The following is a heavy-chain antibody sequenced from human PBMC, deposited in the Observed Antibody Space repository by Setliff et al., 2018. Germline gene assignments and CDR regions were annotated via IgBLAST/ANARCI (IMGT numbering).Heavy chain of an antibody. CDR2: IGRSSNYM. Sequence: TGGSLRLSCAASGFTFTTYSMHWVRQAPGKGLEWVSSIGRSSNYMYYGDSVKGRFTISRDSAKSSLYLQMNSLRTEDTAVYYCARALGDYDYWYFDVWGRGTLVTVSS. J-gene: IGHJ2*01. V-gene: IGHV3-21*01. D-gene: IGHD4-17*01. CDR1: GFTFTTYS. CDR3: ARALGDYDYWYFDV.